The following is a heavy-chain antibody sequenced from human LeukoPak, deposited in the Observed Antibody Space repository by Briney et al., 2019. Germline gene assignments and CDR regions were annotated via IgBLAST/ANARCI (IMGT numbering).Heavy chain of an antibody. CDR1: GFTFSSYG. J-gene: IGHJ4*02. V-gene: IGHV3-33*06. D-gene: IGHD4-11*01. Sequence: GGSLRLSCAASGFTFSSYGMHWVRQAPGKGLEWVAVIWYDGSNKYYADSVKGRFTISRDNSKNTLYLQMNSLRAEDTAVYYCAKDRDYSNYVFGYFDYWGQGTLVTVSS. CDR2: IWYDGSNK. CDR3: AKDRDYSNYVFGYFDY.